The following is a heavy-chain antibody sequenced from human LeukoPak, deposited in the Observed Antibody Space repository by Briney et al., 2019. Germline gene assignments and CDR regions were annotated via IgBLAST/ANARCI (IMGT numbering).Heavy chain of an antibody. CDR2: IDNAGSIT. D-gene: IGHD3-22*01. J-gene: IGHJ4*02. Sequence: QAGGSLRLSCAASGFTFSNYWIHWVRQAPGKGLVWVSRIDNAGSITTYADSVKGRFTISRDNAENTLYLQMNSLRVEDMAVYYCVRSAFHAGSGNYYDYWGQGTLVTVSS. CDR1: GFTFSNYW. CDR3: VRSAFHAGSGNYYDY. V-gene: IGHV3-74*03.